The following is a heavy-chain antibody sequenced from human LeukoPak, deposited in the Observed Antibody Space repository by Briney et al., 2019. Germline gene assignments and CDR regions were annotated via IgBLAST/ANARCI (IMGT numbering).Heavy chain of an antibody. CDR3: TSIVVVVAGFDY. V-gene: IGHV3-49*03. Sequence: PGRSLRLSCTASGFTFGDYARSWFRQARGKGLEWVGFIRSKAYGWTTEYAASVKGRFTISRDDSKSIAYLQMNSLITEDTAVYYCTSIVVVVAGFDYWGQGTLVTVSS. CDR2: IRSKAYGWTT. J-gene: IGHJ4*02. CDR1: GFTFGDYA. D-gene: IGHD2-15*01.